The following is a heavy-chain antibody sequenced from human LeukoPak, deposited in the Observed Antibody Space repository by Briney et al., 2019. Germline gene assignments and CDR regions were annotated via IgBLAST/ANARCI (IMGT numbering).Heavy chain of an antibody. CDR3: ARAKIGYSYLIDY. CDR2: IYSGGST. D-gene: IGHD5-18*01. V-gene: IGHV3-66*01. CDR1: GFTVSSNY. J-gene: IGHJ4*02. Sequence: GGSLRLSCAASGFTVSSNYMSWVRQTPGKGLEWVSVIYSGGSTYYADSVKGRFTISRDNSKNTLFLQMNSLTVEDTAVYYCARAKIGYSYLIDYWGQGTLVTVSS.